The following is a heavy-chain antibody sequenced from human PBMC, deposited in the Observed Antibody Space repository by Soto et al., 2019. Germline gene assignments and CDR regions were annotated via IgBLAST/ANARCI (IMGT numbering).Heavy chain of an antibody. CDR3: ARGYPDGYCSSTSCYGHVG. J-gene: IGHJ4*02. D-gene: IGHD2-2*01. CDR1: GGSFSGYY. CDR2: INHSGST. V-gene: IGHV4-34*01. Sequence: PSETLSLTCAVYGGSFSGYYWSWIRQPPGKGLEWIGEINHSGSTNYNPSLKSRVTISVDTSKNQFSLKLSSVTAADTAVYYCARGYPDGYCSSTSCYGHVGWGQRTLVTVSS.